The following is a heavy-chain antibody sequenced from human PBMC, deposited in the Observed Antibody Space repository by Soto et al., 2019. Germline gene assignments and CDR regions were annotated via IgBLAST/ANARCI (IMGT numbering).Heavy chain of an antibody. V-gene: IGHV3-21*01. CDR3: ARDHAYYDFWSGYQVYYYYGMDV. J-gene: IGHJ6*02. D-gene: IGHD3-3*01. CDR1: GFTFSSYS. Sequence: EVQLVESGGGLVKPGGSLRLSCAASGFTFSSYSMNWVRQAPGKGLEWVSSISSSSSYIYYADSVKGRFTISRDNAKNSLYLQMNCLRAEDTAVYYCARDHAYYDFWSGYQVYYYYGMDVWGQGTTVTVSS. CDR2: ISSSSSYI.